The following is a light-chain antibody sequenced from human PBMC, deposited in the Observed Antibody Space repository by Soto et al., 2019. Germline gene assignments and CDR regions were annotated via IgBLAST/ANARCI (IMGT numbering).Light chain of an antibody. J-gene: IGKJ4*01. CDR1: QSVSNSY. V-gene: IGKV3D-20*02. Sequence: EIVLTQSPGTLSLSPGERATLSCRASQSVSNSYLVWYQQKPGQAPRLLIYGASNRATGIPDRFSGSGSGTDFTLTINRLEPEDFAVYYCQQRRTWPLTFGGGTKVDI. CDR2: GAS. CDR3: QQRRTWPLT.